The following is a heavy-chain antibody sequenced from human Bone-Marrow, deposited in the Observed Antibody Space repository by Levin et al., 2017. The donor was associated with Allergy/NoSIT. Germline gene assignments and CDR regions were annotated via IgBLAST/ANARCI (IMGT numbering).Heavy chain of an antibody. CDR1: GGSFSSKNYY. CDR2: IYYSGST. CDR3: AGHPWSSGWYFDY. D-gene: IGHD6-19*01. J-gene: IGHJ4*02. V-gene: IGHV4-39*01. Sequence: ASETLSLTCTVSGGSFSSKNYYWGWIRQPPGKGLEWIGNIYYSGSTNYNPSLKSRFTISVDTSKNQFSLWLSSVTAADAAVYYCAGHPWSSGWYFDYWGQGTLVTVSS.